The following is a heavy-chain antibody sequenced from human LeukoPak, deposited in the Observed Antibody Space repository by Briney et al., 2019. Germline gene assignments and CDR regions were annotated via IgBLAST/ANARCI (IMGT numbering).Heavy chain of an antibody. CDR2: INPNSGGT. Sequence: ASVKVSCKASGYTFTGYYMHWVRQAPGQGLEWMGWINPNSGGTNYAQKFQGRVTMTRDTSISTAYMELSRLRSDDTAVYYCARFSGSYPHRYYYGMDVWGQGTTVTVSS. CDR3: ARFSGSYPHRYYYGMDV. J-gene: IGHJ6*02. V-gene: IGHV1-2*02. D-gene: IGHD1-26*01. CDR1: GYTFTGYY.